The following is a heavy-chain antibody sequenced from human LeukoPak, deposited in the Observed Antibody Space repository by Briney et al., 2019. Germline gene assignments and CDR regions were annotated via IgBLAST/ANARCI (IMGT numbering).Heavy chain of an antibody. CDR3: ARDPSGSFFNWLDP. Sequence: SETLSLTCTVSGGSISSYYWSWIRQPPGKGLERIGYIHYSGGTNYNPSLKSRVTISVATSKNQFSLKLRSVTAADTAVYYCARDPSGSFFNWLDPWGQGTLVTVSS. J-gene: IGHJ5*02. CDR1: GGSISSYY. V-gene: IGHV4-59*01. D-gene: IGHD1-26*01. CDR2: IHYSGGT.